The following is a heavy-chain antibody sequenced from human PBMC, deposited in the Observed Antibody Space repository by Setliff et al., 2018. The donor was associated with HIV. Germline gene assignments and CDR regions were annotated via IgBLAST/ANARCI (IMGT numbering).Heavy chain of an antibody. Sequence: PSETLSLTCTVSGDSINNYHRSWIRQPPGEGLEFLGFFHYRGSPIYNPSLKSRVNILVDTSKNQFSLNLTSVTAADTAVYYCARSVARDYWYFGHWGRGTLVTVSS. V-gene: IGHV4-59*01. CDR2: FHYRGSP. CDR3: ARSVARDYWYFGH. CDR1: GDSINNYH. D-gene: IGHD6-6*01. J-gene: IGHJ2*01.